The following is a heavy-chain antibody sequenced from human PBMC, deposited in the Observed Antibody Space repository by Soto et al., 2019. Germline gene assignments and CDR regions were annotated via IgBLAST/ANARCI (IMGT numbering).Heavy chain of an antibody. V-gene: IGHV3-23*01. CDR3: AKADGEQWLLPPLAK. D-gene: IGHD6-19*01. CDR2: ISCCGGST. CDR1: GFNFKKFA. Sequence: EVQLLESGGGVVQPGGSLRLSCVASGFNFKKFAMSWVRQAPGEGLEWVSGISCCGGSTSYADSVKGRFSIARDDSTNTLSLQMNNLRVEDTAQYYCAKADGEQWLLPPLAKWGQGTLVPVS. J-gene: IGHJ4*02.